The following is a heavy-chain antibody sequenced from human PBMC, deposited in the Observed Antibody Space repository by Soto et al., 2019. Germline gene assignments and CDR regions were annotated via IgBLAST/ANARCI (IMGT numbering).Heavy chain of an antibody. CDR2: ISAYNGNT. D-gene: IGHD3-9*01. CDR1: GYTFTSYG. J-gene: IGHJ4*02. CDR3: ARDILGYDILTGYHDLDY. V-gene: IGHV1-18*01. Sequence: QVQLVQSGAEVKKPGASVKVSCKASGYTFTSYGISWVRQAPGQGLEWMGWISAYNGNTNYAQKLQGRVTMTTDTATSTAYMELRSLRSDDTAVYYCARDILGYDILTGYHDLDYWGQGTLVTVSS.